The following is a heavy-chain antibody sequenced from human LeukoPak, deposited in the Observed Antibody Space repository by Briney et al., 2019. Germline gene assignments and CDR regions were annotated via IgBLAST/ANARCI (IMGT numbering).Heavy chain of an antibody. Sequence: GGSLRLSCAASGLTFSSYGMHWVRQAPGKGLEWVAVISYDGSNKYYADSVKGRFTISRDNSKNTLYLQMNSLRAEDTAVYYCAKDRTYYYDSSGLDYWGQGTLVTVSS. CDR2: ISYDGSNK. D-gene: IGHD3-22*01. CDR1: GLTFSSYG. CDR3: AKDRTYYYDSSGLDY. V-gene: IGHV3-30*18. J-gene: IGHJ4*02.